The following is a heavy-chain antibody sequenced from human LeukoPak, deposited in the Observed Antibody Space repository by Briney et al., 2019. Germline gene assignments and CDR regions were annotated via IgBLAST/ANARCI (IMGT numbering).Heavy chain of an antibody. D-gene: IGHD3-16*01. J-gene: IGHJ3*02. CDR1: GGSFSGYY. CDR3: ARLPYVMDAFDI. CDR2: INHSGST. Sequence: SETLSLTCAVYGGSFSGYYWSWIRPPPGKGLEWIGEINHSGSTNYNPSLKSRVTISVDTSKNQFSLKLSSVTAADTAVYYCARLPYVMDAFDIWGQGTMVTVSS. V-gene: IGHV4-34*01.